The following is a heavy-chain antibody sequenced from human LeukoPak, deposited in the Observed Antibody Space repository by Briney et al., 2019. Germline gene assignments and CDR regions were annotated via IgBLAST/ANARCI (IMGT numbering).Heavy chain of an antibody. CDR3: ARAGEVVPAATFDY. V-gene: IGHV4-34*01. J-gene: IGHJ4*02. D-gene: IGHD2-2*01. CDR1: GGSFSGYY. Sequence: KTSETLSLTCAVYGGSFSGYYWSWIRQPPGKGLEWIGEINHSGSTNYNPSLKSRVTISVDTSKNQFSLKLSSVTAADTAVYYCARAGEVVPAATFDYWGQGTLVTVSS. CDR2: INHSGST.